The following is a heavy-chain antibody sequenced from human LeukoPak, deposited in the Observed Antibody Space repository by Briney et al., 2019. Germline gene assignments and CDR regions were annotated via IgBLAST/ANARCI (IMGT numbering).Heavy chain of an antibody. CDR2: IYSGGNT. D-gene: IGHD4-23*01. V-gene: IGHV3-53*01. CDR1: GFDFSRNY. CDR3: ASAFYGGNPDAGY. Sequence: GGSLRLSCAASGFDFSRNYMNWVRQAPGKGLEWASAIYSGGNTYYADSVKGRFTISRDNSKNTLYLQMNSLRAEDTAVYYCASAFYGGNPDAGYWGQGTLVTVSS. J-gene: IGHJ4*02.